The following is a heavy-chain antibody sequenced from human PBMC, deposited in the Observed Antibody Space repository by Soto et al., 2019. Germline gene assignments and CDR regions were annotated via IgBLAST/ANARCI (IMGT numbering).Heavy chain of an antibody. V-gene: IGHV3-48*01. D-gene: IGHD4-17*01. CDR3: ARDGDTVNNWYFDL. Sequence: EVQLVESGGGLVQPGGSLRLSCAASGFTFSSYSMNWVRQAPGKGLEWVSYISSSSSTIYYADSVKGRFTISRDNAKNSLYLQMNSLRAEDTAVYYCARDGDTVNNWYFDLWGRGTLVTVSS. CDR2: ISSSSSTI. CDR1: GFTFSSYS. J-gene: IGHJ2*01.